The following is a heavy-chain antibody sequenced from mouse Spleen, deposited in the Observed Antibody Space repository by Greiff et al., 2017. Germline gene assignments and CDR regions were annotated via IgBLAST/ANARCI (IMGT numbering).Heavy chain of an antibody. J-gene: IGHJ3*01. D-gene: IGHD6-5*01. CDR3: ARLGSLFAY. Sequence: DVHLVESGAELARPGASVKLSCKASGYTFTSYGISWVKQRTGQGLEWIGEIYPRSGGSYTYYPDSVKGRFTISRDNAKNTLYLQMSSLKSEDTAMYYCARLGSLFAYWGQGTLVTVSA. CDR2: IYPRSGGSYT. CDR1: GYTFTSYG. V-gene: IGHV5-6*01.